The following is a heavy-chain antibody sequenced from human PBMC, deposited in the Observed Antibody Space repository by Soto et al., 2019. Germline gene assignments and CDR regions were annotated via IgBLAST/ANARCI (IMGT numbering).Heavy chain of an antibody. J-gene: IGHJ6*03. Sequence: HPGGSLRLSCAASGFTFSSYGMHWVRQAPGKGLEWVSDITYDGSNIYYADSVKGRFTISRDNAKNTLYLQMNSLRAEDTAVYYCARVSHLIAVAGITVITPYYYMDVWGKGTTVTVSS. CDR1: GFTFSSYG. CDR2: ITYDGSNI. V-gene: IGHV3-30*03. CDR3: ARVSHLIAVAGITVITPYYYMDV. D-gene: IGHD6-19*01.